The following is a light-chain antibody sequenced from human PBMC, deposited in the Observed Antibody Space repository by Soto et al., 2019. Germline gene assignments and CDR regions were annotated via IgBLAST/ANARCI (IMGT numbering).Light chain of an antibody. CDR2: GAS. CDR1: QSVTRSF. J-gene: IGKJ3*01. V-gene: IGKV3-20*01. Sequence: EIVMTQSPGTLSLSPGERVTLSCRASQSVTRSFLAWYQQKPGQAPRLLINGASSRASGIPDRFSGSGSGTDFTLTISRLEPEDSAVYYCHQYGSSPQAFGPRTKVDIK. CDR3: HQYGSSPQA.